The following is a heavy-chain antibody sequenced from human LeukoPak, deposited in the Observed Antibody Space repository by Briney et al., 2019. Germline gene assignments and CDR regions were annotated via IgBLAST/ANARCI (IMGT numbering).Heavy chain of an antibody. J-gene: IGHJ3*02. D-gene: IGHD2-21*02. CDR3: ARDRSLGGDYTHDAFDI. Sequence: PGGSLRLSCAASGFTFSSYWMSWVRQAPGKGLEWVANIKQDGSEKYYVDSVKGRFTISRDNAKNSLYLQMNSLRAEDTAVYYCARDRSLGGDYTHDAFDIWGQGTMVTVSS. CDR1: GFTFSSYW. CDR2: IKQDGSEK. V-gene: IGHV3-7*01.